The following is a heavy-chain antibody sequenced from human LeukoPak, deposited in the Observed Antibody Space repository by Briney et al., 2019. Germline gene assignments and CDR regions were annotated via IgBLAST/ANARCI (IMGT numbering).Heavy chain of an antibody. CDR3: ARGYYSSSRIDY. J-gene: IGHJ4*02. CDR2: VNSDGSTT. CDR1: GFPFSNSC. D-gene: IGHD6-13*01. Sequence: GGSLRLSCAASGFPFSNSCMHWVRQAPGKGLVWVSRVNSDGSTTNYADSVKGRFTISRENAENTLYMRMNSLRPEDTAVYYCARGYYSSSRIDYWGQGTLVTVSS. V-gene: IGHV3-74*01.